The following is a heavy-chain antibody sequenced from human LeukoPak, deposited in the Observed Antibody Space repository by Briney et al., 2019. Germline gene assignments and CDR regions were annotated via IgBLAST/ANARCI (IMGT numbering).Heavy chain of an antibody. D-gene: IGHD6-13*01. CDR3: AKRYSSSWYRDDAFDI. CDR2: ISGSGGST. J-gene: IGHJ3*02. Sequence: PGGSLRLSCAASGFTFSSYAMSWVRQAPGKGLDWVSAISGSGGSTYYADSVKGRFTISRDNSKNTLYLQMNSLRAEDTAVYYCAKRYSSSWYRDDAFDIWGQGTMVTVSS. V-gene: IGHV3-23*01. CDR1: GFTFSSYA.